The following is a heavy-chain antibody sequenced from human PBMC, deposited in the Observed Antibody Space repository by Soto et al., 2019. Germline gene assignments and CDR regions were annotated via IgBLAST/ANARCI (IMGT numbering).Heavy chain of an antibody. D-gene: IGHD3-3*01. CDR2: INHSGST. CDR1: GGSISSYY. V-gene: IGHV4-59*12. J-gene: IGHJ6*02. CDR3: AGEDNLRSRGRVDV. Sequence: PSETLSLTCTVSGGSISSYYWSWIRQPPGKGLEWIGDINHSGSTNYNPSLKSRVTISVDTSKNQFSLKLSSVTAADTAVYYCAGEDNLRSRGRVDVWGQGTTVTVSS.